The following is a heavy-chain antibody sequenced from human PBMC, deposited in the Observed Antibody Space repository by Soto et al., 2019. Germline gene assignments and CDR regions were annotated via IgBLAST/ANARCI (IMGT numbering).Heavy chain of an antibody. CDR1: GYTFSRYG. D-gene: IGHD6-13*01. CDR3: ARSSAYSTTWSVDN. J-gene: IGHJ4*02. CDR2: ISGFNGNT. V-gene: IGHV1-18*01. Sequence: QVQLVQSGAEVKKPGASVRVSCKASGYTFSRYGISWVRQATAQGLEWMGWISGFNGNTKDSEKLQGRVTLTTDTAANTAHMELRGLRSDDTAVYYCARSSAYSTTWSVDNWGQGTLVNVSS.